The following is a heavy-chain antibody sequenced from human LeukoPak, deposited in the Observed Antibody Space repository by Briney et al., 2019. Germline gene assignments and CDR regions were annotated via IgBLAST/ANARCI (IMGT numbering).Heavy chain of an antibody. CDR2: IIPIFGTA. J-gene: IGHJ5*02. D-gene: IGHD3-9*01. V-gene: IGHV1-69*13. Sequence: SVKVSCKASGGTFSSYAISWVRQAPGQGLEWMGGIIPIFGTANYARKFQGRVTITADESTSTAYMELSSLRSEDTAVYYCARVFLTGYGGANWFDPWGQGTLVTVSS. CDR3: ARVFLTGYGGANWFDP. CDR1: GGTFSSYA.